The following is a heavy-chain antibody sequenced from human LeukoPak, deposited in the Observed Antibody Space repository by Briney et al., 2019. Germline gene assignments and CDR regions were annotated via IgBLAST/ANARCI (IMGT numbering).Heavy chain of an antibody. Sequence: ASVKVSCKASGNTFTSYSISWVRQAPGQGLEWMGWISAYNGNTNYAQKLQGRVTMTTDTSTSTAYMELRSLRSDDTAVYYCARDRAPYDSSGYMNDYWGQGTLVTVSS. CDR2: ISAYNGNT. CDR1: GNTFTSYS. CDR3: ARDRAPYDSSGYMNDY. J-gene: IGHJ4*02. V-gene: IGHV1-18*01. D-gene: IGHD3-22*01.